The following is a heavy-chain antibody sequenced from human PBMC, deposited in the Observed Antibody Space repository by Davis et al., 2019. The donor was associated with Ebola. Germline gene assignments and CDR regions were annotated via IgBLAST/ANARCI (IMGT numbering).Heavy chain of an antibody. V-gene: IGHV1-18*04. D-gene: IGHD3-22*01. CDR3: ARGVNYYDSSGYYEEY. Sequence: ASVKVSCKASGYTFTSYGVSWVRQAPGQGLEWMGWISGYNGNTNYAQKFQGRVTMTRNTSISTAYMELSSLRSEDTAAYYCARGVNYYDSSGYYEEYWGQGTLVTVSS. CDR2: ISGYNGNT. CDR1: GYTFTSYG. J-gene: IGHJ4*02.